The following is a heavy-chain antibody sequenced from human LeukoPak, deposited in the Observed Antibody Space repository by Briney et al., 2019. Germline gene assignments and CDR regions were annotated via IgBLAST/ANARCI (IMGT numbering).Heavy chain of an antibody. CDR2: IYYSGST. CDR1: GGSISSSSYY. CDR3: FYYYDSSGYYLGYFDY. J-gene: IGHJ4*02. V-gene: IGHV4-39*01. D-gene: IGHD3-22*01. Sequence: SETLSLTCTVSGGSISSSSYYWGWIRQPPGKGLEWIGSIYYSGSTYHNPSLKSRVTISVDTSKNQFSLKLSSVTAADTAVYYPFYYYDSSGYYLGYFDYWGQGTLVTVSS.